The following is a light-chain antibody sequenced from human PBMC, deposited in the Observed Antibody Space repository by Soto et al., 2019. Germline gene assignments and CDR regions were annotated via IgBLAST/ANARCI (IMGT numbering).Light chain of an antibody. Sequence: QPVLTQPPSVSGAPGQRVTISCTGSNSNIGAGYDVHWYRQFPGTAPQLLIYDTTKRASGVSDRFSGSKSGTTASLAITGLQAEDEAQYHCHSYDRSLSAPGVFGGGTKVTVL. J-gene: IGLJ3*02. CDR1: NSNIGAGYD. CDR2: DTT. CDR3: HSYDRSLSAPGV. V-gene: IGLV1-40*01.